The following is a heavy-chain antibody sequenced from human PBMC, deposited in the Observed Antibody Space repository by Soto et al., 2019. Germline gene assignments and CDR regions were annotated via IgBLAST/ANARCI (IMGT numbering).Heavy chain of an antibody. CDR1: GFTFSSYG. CDR2: IWYDGSNK. CDR3: AREIRYFDWLPNNNWFDP. V-gene: IGHV3-33*01. Sequence: PGGSLRLSCAASGFTFSSYGMHWVRQAPGKGLEWVAVIWYDGSNKYYADSVKGRFTISRDNSKNTLYLQMNSLRAEDTAVYYCAREIRYFDWLPNNNWFDPWGQGTLVTVSS. D-gene: IGHD3-9*01. J-gene: IGHJ5*02.